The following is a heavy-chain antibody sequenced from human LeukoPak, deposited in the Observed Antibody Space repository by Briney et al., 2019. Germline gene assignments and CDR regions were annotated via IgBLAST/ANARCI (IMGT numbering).Heavy chain of an antibody. Sequence: GGSLRLSCAASGFGFSDAWMSWVRQAPGKGLEWVSGIGAGGTFTYYADSVKGRFTIFRDNSRNTLFLQMNSLRAEDTAVYYCAKDRSCSGSSCNVGSWGQGTMVTVSS. V-gene: IGHV3-23*01. CDR3: AKDRSCSGSSCNVGS. J-gene: IGHJ3*01. CDR2: IGAGGTFT. D-gene: IGHD2-2*01. CDR1: GFGFSDAW.